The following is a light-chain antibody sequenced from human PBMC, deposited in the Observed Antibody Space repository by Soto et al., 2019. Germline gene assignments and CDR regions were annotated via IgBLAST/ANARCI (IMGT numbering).Light chain of an antibody. CDR2: GAF. Sequence: EIVLTQSPGTLSLSPGERATLSCRASQSVSSSYIAWYQQKPGQAPRLLIYGAFNRASGIPDRFSGRGSGTGFTLTIGRLEPEDFAIYYCQHYGASPAWTFGQGTKVEVK. CDR3: QHYGASPAWT. J-gene: IGKJ1*01. V-gene: IGKV3-20*01. CDR1: QSVSSSY.